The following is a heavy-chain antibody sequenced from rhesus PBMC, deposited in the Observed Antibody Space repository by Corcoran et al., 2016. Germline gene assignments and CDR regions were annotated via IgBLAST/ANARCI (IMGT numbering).Heavy chain of an antibody. Sequence: QVQLQESGPGLVKPSETLSLTCAVSGYSISGYYWGWIRQAPGKGLEWIWYITYSGSTSYNPSLKSRVTISRDTSKTQFSLKLSSVTAAETAVYYCARDLYSSGWNNFDYWGQGVLVTVSS. J-gene: IGHJ4*01. D-gene: IGHD6-31*01. CDR1: GYSISGYY. CDR2: ITYSGST. CDR3: ARDLYSSGWNNFDY. V-gene: IGHV4-122*02.